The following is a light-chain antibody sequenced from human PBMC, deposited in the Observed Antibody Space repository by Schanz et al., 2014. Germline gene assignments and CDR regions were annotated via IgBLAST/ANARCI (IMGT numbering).Light chain of an antibody. V-gene: IGKV3-20*01. Sequence: EIVLTQSPATLSLSPGERATLSCRASQSVSSYLAWYQQKPGQAPRLLIYDASNRATGIPARVSGSGSGTDFTLTISRLEPEDFAVYYCQQYGSSPWTFGQGTKVEIK. J-gene: IGKJ1*01. CDR1: QSVSSY. CDR2: DAS. CDR3: QQYGSSPWT.